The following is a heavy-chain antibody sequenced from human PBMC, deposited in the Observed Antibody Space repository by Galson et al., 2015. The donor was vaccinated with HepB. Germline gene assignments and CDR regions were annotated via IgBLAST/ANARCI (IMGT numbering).Heavy chain of an antibody. CDR2: IIPILGIA. Sequence: QSGAEVKKPGESLKISCKASGGTFSSYAISWVRQAPGQGLEWMGRIIPILGIANYAQKFQGRVTITADKSTSTAYMELSSLRSEDTAVYYCARGRTSAPRLFDYWGQGTLVTVSS. CDR3: ARGRTSAPRLFDY. CDR1: GGTFSSYA. V-gene: IGHV1-69*04. J-gene: IGHJ4*02. D-gene: IGHD2-2*01.